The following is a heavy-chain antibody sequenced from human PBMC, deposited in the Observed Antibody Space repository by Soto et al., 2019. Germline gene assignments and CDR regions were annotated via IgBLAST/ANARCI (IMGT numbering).Heavy chain of an antibody. V-gene: IGHV3-33*01. CDR1: GFTFSSYG. J-gene: IGHJ6*02. CDR3: AREIGGATMYYYYGMDV. CDR2: IWYDGSNK. D-gene: IGHD1-26*01. Sequence: GESLKISCAASGFTFSSYGMHWVRQAPGKGLEWVAVIWYDGSNKYYADSVKGRFTISRDNSKNTLYLQMNSLRAEDTAVYYCAREIGGATMYYYYGMDVWGQGTTVTVSS.